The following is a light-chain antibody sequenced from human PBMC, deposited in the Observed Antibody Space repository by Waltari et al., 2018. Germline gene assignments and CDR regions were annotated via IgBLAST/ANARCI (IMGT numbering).Light chain of an antibody. CDR1: GSDIGAYYY. CDR3: SSYTATSNGLARV. CDR2: PGN. V-gene: IGLV2-14*01. Sequence: QSALTQPASVSGSPGQSITISCTGTGSDIGAYYYVSWYQQPPGDAPNLVIFPGNGRPSGVSPRVSGSKSAYTASLTISGLQAEDEADYYCSSYTATSNGLARVFGGGTKLTVL. J-gene: IGLJ2*01.